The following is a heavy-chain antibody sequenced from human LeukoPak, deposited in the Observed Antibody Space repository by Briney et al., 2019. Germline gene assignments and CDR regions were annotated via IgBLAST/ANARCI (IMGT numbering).Heavy chain of an antibody. CDR1: GYTFTSYG. V-gene: IGHV1-18*01. D-gene: IGHD3-3*01. Sequence: ASVKVSCKASGYTFTSYGNSWVRQAPGQGLEWMGWISAYNGNTNYAQKLQGRVTMTTDTSTSTAYMELRSLRSDDTAVYYCARDGRPFLEWLYTNWFDPWGQGTLVTVSS. CDR3: ARDGRPFLEWLYTNWFDP. CDR2: ISAYNGNT. J-gene: IGHJ5*02.